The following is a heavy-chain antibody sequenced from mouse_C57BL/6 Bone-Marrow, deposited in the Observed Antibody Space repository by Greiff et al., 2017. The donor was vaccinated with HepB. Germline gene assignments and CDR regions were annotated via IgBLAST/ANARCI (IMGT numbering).Heavy chain of an antibody. Sequence: VQLQQSGTVLARPGASVKMSCKTSGYTFTSYWMHWVKQRPGQGLEWIGAIYPGNSETRDNQKFKGKAKLTAVTSASTAYMELSSLTNEDSAVYYCTQKEYYGSSRFDYWDQGTTLTVSS. J-gene: IGHJ2*01. CDR3: TQKEYYGSSRFDY. CDR2: IYPGNSET. CDR1: GYTFTSYW. V-gene: IGHV1-5*01. D-gene: IGHD1-1*01.